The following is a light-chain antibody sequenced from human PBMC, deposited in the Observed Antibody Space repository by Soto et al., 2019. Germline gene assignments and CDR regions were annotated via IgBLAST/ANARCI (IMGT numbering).Light chain of an antibody. CDR3: QHYGGMWT. J-gene: IGKJ1*01. V-gene: IGKV1-5*01. Sequence: DIQMTQSPSTLSAPAGDRVTITCRASQSITNRLAWYQQMPGKAPKVLIYDASNLEYGVPARFSGSGFGTEFILTISSLQPDDLATYDCQHYGGMWTFGQGTKVDIK. CDR2: DAS. CDR1: QSITNR.